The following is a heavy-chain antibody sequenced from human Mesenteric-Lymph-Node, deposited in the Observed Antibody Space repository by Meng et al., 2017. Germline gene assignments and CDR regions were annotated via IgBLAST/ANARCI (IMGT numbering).Heavy chain of an antibody. D-gene: IGHD4-17*01. V-gene: IGHV1-69*05. CDR3: ARDGYGDYDSSY. CDR2: IIPIFGTA. Sequence: VQVGAGVKMPWSSVKVLCKASGGTFSSYAISWVRQAPGQGLEWMGGIIPIFGTANYAQKFQGRVTITTDESTSTAYMELSSLRSEDTAVYYCARDGYGDYDSSYWGQGTLVTVSS. J-gene: IGHJ4*02. CDR1: GGTFSSYA.